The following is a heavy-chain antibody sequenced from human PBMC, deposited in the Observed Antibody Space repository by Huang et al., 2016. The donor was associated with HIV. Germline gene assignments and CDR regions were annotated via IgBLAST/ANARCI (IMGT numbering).Heavy chain of an antibody. CDR1: GFTFRSFT. J-gene: IGHJ4*02. V-gene: IGHV3-21*01. D-gene: IGHD3-16*01. CDR3: AFGAVFDGAFDF. Sequence: EAQLVESGGGLVKPGGSLRLSCEVSGFTFRSFTMNWVRQAPGKGREWVSSSTSSSSHTYYADSMKGRFTISRDNARNSLYLQMTGLRAEDTAVYYCAFGAVFDGAFDFWGQGTPVTVSS. CDR2: STSSSSHT.